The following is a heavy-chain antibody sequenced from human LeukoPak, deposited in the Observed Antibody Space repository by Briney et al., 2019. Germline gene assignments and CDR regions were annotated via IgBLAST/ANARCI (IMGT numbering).Heavy chain of an antibody. V-gene: IGHV4-59*11. J-gene: IGHJ6*02. CDR2: IYHSGGT. CDR3: ARDPSYSNSSYYYYYGMDV. CDR1: GGSISRHY. D-gene: IGHD6-13*01. Sequence: PSETLSLTCTASGGSISRHYWSWIRQPPGKGLEWIGYIYHSGGTNYNPSLKSRVTISVDTSKNQFSLKVSSVTAADTAVYYCARDPSYSNSSYYYYYGMDVWGQGTTVTVSS.